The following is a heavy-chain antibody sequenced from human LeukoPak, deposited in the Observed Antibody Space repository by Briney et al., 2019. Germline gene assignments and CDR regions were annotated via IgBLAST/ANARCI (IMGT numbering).Heavy chain of an antibody. CDR3: ARSVQWLPY. CDR1: GFTFRSYE. V-gene: IGHV3-48*03. Sequence: GGSLRLSCVASGFTFRSYEMNWLRQSPGQELKWVSYISGSGTTMYYADSVKGRFTISRDNAKNSLYLQMNSLRAEDTAIYYCARSVQWLPYWGQGTLVTVSS. J-gene: IGHJ4*02. D-gene: IGHD6-19*01. CDR2: ISGSGTTM.